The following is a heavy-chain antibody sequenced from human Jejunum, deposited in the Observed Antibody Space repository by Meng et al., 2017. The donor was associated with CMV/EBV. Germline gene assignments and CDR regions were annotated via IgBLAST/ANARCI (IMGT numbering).Heavy chain of an antibody. Sequence: SGFTFRIYSMNWVRQAPGKALEWVSSISTTSTYISYADSLKGRFTISRDNAKNSLYLQMNSLRSEDTAMYYCATDRMDTSARRGFFDYWGQGTLVTVSS. CDR2: ISTTSTYI. CDR3: ATDRMDTSARRGFFDY. J-gene: IGHJ4*02. D-gene: IGHD5-18*01. CDR1: GFTFRIYS. V-gene: IGHV3-21*01.